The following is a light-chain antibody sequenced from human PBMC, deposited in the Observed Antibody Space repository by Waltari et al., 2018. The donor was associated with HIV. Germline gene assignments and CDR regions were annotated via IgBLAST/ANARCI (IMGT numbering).Light chain of an antibody. CDR3: CSYTGSTTWV. J-gene: IGLJ3*02. CDR1: SSDVGSYNV. Sequence: QSALTQPASVSGSPGQSITISCTGTSSDVGSYNVVSWYQQHPGKAPKLMIYQDNKRPSGVSNRFSGSKTGNTASLTISWLQAEDEADYYCCSYTGSTTWVFGGGTKLTVL. CDR2: QDN. V-gene: IGLV2-23*01.